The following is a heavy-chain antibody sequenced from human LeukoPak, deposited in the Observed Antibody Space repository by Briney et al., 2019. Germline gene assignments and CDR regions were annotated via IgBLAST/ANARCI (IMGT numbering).Heavy chain of an antibody. CDR3: ARAHYSNYVYYFDY. CDR1: GGSISSSSYY. J-gene: IGHJ4*02. CDR2: IYYSGST. V-gene: IGHV4-39*07. D-gene: IGHD4-11*01. Sequence: SETLSLTCTVSGGSISSSSYYWGWLPQPPGMGLEWIGSIYYSGSTYYNPSLKGRVTISVDTSKNQFSLKLSSVTAADTAVYYCARAHYSNYVYYFDYWGQGTLVTVSS.